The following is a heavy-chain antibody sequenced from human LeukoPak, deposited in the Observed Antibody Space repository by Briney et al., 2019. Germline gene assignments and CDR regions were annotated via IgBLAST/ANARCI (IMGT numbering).Heavy chain of an antibody. CDR2: INHSGST. Sequence: SETLSLTCAVYGGSFSGYYWSWIRQPPGKGLEWIGEINHSGSTNYNPSLKSRVTISVDTSKNQFSLKLSSVTAADTAVYYCEREKTGLDGMDVWGQGTTVTVSS. CDR1: GGSFSGYY. V-gene: IGHV4-34*01. J-gene: IGHJ6*02. CDR3: EREKTGLDGMDV.